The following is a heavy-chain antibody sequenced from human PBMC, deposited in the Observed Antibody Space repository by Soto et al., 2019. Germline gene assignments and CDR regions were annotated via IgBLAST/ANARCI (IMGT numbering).Heavy chain of an antibody. CDR1: GFTFSSYG. V-gene: IGHV3-33*01. J-gene: IGHJ6*02. CDR3: ARDLNLGGYCSSTSCYGYGMDV. CDR2: IWYDGSNK. D-gene: IGHD2-2*03. Sequence: QVQLVESGGGVVQPGRSLRVSCAASGFTFSSYGMHWVRQAPGKGLEWVAVIWYDGSNKYYADSVKGRFTISRDNSKNTLYLQMNSLRAEDTAVYYCARDLNLGGYCSSTSCYGYGMDVWGQGTTVTVSS.